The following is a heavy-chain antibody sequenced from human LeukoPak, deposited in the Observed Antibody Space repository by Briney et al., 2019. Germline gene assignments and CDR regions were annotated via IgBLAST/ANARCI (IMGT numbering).Heavy chain of an antibody. J-gene: IGHJ4*02. Sequence: PSETLSLTCLVSGEPISSYYWSWIRQPPGKGLEWIGYIYYSGSTNYNPSLKSRVTISVDTSKNQFSLKLSSVTAADTAVYYCARAAAGHYFDYWGQGTLVTVSS. CDR3: ARAAAGHYFDY. CDR2: IYYSGST. V-gene: IGHV4-59*01. D-gene: IGHD6-13*01. CDR1: GEPISSYY.